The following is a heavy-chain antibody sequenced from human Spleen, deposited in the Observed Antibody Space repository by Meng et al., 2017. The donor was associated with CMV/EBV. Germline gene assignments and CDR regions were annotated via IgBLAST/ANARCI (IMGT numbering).Heavy chain of an antibody. J-gene: IGHJ4*02. V-gene: IGHV3-48*04. CDR2: ITGSGNTV. D-gene: IGHD6-13*01. Sequence: GESLKISCEVSGFTFSDYAMNWVRQAPGKGLEWLSFITGSGNTVYYADSVKGRFTISRDNAKKSLYLQMNSLRVEDTALYYCAREGGSSNFDYWGQGTLVTVSS. CDR3: AREGGSSNFDY. CDR1: GFTFSDYA.